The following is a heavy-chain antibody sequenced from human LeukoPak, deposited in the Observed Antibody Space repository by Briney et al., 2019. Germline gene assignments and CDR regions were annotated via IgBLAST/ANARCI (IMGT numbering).Heavy chain of an antibody. J-gene: IGHJ4*02. Sequence: ASVKVSCKASGYTFTSYAMNWVRQAPGQGLGWMGWISTNTGSPTYAQGFTGRFVFSLDTSVSAAYLQINSLKAEDTAVYYCTRDYGDYVLAYWGQGTLVTVSS. CDR1: GYTFTSYA. CDR2: ISTNTGSP. CDR3: TRDYGDYVLAY. V-gene: IGHV7-4-1*02. D-gene: IGHD4-17*01.